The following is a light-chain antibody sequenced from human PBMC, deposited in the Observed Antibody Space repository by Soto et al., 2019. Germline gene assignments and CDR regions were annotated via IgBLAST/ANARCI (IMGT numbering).Light chain of an antibody. CDR3: QQGHNWPLT. CDR1: QSINSE. J-gene: IGKJ2*01. CDR2: GAS. Sequence: EIVMTQSPATLSLSPGERAALSCRASQSINSELAWYQQKPGQPPRLLIYGASTRATGVPARFTGSESGSEFTLTIGGLQSEDFAVYYCQQGHNWPLTFGQETRLEI. V-gene: IGKV3-15*01.